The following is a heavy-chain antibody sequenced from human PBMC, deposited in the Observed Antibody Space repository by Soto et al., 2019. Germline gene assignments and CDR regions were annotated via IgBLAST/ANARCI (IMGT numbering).Heavy chain of an antibody. CDR2: IYHSGNT. D-gene: IGHD3-3*02. CDR1: GYSITNGYY. J-gene: IGHJ4*02. Sequence: QVQLQEPGPGLVKPSETLSLTCAVSGYSITNGYYWGWIRQPPGKGLEWIGSIYHSGNTYYNPSLKSRVTLSIDTSKNQFSLKLRSVPAADTAMYYCARVKLAGRGSFHDWGQGTLVTVSS. V-gene: IGHV4-38-2*01. CDR3: ARVKLAGRGSFHD.